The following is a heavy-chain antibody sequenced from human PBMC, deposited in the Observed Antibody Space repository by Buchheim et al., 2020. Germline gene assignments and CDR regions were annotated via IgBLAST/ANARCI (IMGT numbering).Heavy chain of an antibody. Sequence: QVQLVESGGGVVQPGRSLRLSCAASGFTFSSYGMHWVRQAPGKGLEWVAVISYDGSNKYYADSVKGRFTISRDNSKNTLYLQMNSLRAEDTAVYYCAKDLYFDIVVVPAAPPGYYYAMDVWGQGTT. V-gene: IGHV3-30*18. D-gene: IGHD2-2*01. CDR2: ISYDGSNK. J-gene: IGHJ6*02. CDR3: AKDLYFDIVVVPAAPPGYYYAMDV. CDR1: GFTFSSYG.